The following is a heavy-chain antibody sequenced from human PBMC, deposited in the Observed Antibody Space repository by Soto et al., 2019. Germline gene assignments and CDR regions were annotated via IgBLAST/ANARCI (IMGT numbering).Heavy chain of an antibody. D-gene: IGHD1-26*01. J-gene: IGHJ6*03. V-gene: IGHV4-39*01. CDR1: GGPISSSSYY. CDR3: ATQRGGAWDPYYYYMDV. Sequence: SETLSLTCTVSGGPISSSSYYWGWIRQPPGKGLEWIGSIYYSGSTYYNPSLKSRVTISVDTSKNQFSLKLSSVTAADTAVYYCATQRGGAWDPYYYYMDVWGKGTTVS. CDR2: IYYSGST.